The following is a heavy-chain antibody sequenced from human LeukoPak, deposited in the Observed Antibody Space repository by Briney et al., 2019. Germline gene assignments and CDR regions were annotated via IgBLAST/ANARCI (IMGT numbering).Heavy chain of an antibody. D-gene: IGHD2-21*02. CDR1: GDTINSSHYY. CDR3: ARHFSFAVVPATIAY. V-gene: IGHV4-39*01. J-gene: IGHJ4*02. Sequence: PSETLSLTCTVSGDTINSSHYYWGGARQPPGKVLGWIGSNYERGRPHYNQSLKSRVTISVDTSNNQLSLKLSSVTAADTAVYYCARHFSFAVVPATIAYWGEGTLGTVSS. CDR2: NYERGRP.